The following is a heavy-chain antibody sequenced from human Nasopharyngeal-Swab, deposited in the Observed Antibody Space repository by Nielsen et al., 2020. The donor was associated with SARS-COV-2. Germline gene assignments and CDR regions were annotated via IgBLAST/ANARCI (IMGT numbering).Heavy chain of an antibody. CDR3: ARDSSVWYMGVDY. J-gene: IGHJ4*02. CDR2: IWYDGSNK. CDR1: GFTFSSYG. Sequence: GESLKISCAASGFTFSSYGMHWVRQAPGKGLEWVAVIWYDGSNKYYADSVKGRFTISRDNSKNTLYLQMNSLRAEDTAVYYCARDSSVWYMGVDYWGQGTLVTVSS. V-gene: IGHV3-33*01. D-gene: IGHD6-19*01.